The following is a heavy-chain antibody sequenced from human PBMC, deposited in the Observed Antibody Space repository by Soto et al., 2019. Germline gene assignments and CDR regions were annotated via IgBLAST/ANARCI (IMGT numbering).Heavy chain of an antibody. Sequence: SVKVSCKASGGTFSSYAISWVRQAPGQGLEWMGGIIPIFGTANYAQKFQGRVTITADESTSTAYMELSSLRSEDTAVYYCARSSFDWFFGCDDWGQGTLVTVSS. D-gene: IGHD3-9*01. CDR1: GGTFSSYA. CDR2: IIPIFGTA. V-gene: IGHV1-69*13. CDR3: ARSSFDWFFGCDD. J-gene: IGHJ4*02.